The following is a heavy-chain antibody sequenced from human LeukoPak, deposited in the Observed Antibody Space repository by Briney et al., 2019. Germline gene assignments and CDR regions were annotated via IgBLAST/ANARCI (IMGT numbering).Heavy chain of an antibody. CDR3: ARERRDDYNWDASHF. Sequence: ASVKVSCKASGYTFTSYDISWVRQAPGQGLEWMGWISTYNGNTNYPQKLQGRVTMTTDTSTSTAYMELRSLRSDDTAVYYCARERRDDYNWDASHFWGQGTMVSVSS. CDR1: GYTFTSYD. D-gene: IGHD5-24*01. J-gene: IGHJ3*01. V-gene: IGHV1-18*01. CDR2: ISTYNGNT.